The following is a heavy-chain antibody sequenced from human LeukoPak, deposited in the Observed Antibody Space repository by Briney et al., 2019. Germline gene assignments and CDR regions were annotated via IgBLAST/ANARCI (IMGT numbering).Heavy chain of an antibody. D-gene: IGHD2-15*01. V-gene: IGHV3-30*18. CDR1: GFTFSSYG. J-gene: IGHJ4*02. CDR3: AKDWALYCSGGSCYPPFDY. Sequence: PGRSLRLSCAASGFTFSSYGMHWVRQAPGKGLEWVAVISYDGSDKYYADSVKGRFTISRDNSKATLYLKMNSLRAEDTAVYYCAKDWALYCSGGSCYPPFDYWGQGTLVTVSS. CDR2: ISYDGSDK.